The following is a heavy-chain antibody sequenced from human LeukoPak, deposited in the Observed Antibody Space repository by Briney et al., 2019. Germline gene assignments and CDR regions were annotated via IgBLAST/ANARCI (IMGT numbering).Heavy chain of an antibody. J-gene: IGHJ5*02. CDR3: ARAHLVWGIAPDWFDP. CDR2: INAGNGNT. Sequence: GSVKVSCKASGYTFTSYAMHWVRQAPGQRLEWMGWINAGNGNTKYSQKFQGRVTITRDTSASTAYMELSSLRSEDTAVYYCARAHLVWGIAPDWFDPWGQGTLVTVSS. D-gene: IGHD6-13*01. CDR1: GYTFTSYA. V-gene: IGHV1-3*01.